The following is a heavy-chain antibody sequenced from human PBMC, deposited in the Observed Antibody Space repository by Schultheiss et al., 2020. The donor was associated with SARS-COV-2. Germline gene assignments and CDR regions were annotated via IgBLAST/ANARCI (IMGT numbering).Heavy chain of an antibody. D-gene: IGHD3-3*01. V-gene: IGHV3-33*01. J-gene: IGHJ4*02. CDR2: IWYDGTNK. CDR1: GFTFSTYG. CDR3: ARSYDFSFDY. Sequence: GESLKISCAASGFTFSTYGMHWVRQAPGKGLEWVAVIWYDGTNKYYADSVKGRFTISRDNSKNTLYLQMNSLRAEDTAVYYCARSYDFSFDYWGQGTLVTVSS.